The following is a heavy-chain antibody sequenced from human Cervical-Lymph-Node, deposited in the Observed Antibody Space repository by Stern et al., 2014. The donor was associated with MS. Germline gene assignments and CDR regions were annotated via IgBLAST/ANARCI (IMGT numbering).Heavy chain of an antibody. J-gene: IGHJ5*02. Sequence: QVQLVESGAEVTKPGSSVKVSCKASGGTFSKFPSSWVRQAPGQGLEWLGGILPVLGAPTYAHEFRSSVTITADVSTSTVYMELSSLRSDDTAVYYCALSSETSDRWYSLGYDLWGQGTLVTVSS. CDR1: GGTFSKFP. CDR3: ALSSETSDRWYSLGYDL. D-gene: IGHD6-13*01. CDR2: ILPVLGAP. V-gene: IGHV1-69*01.